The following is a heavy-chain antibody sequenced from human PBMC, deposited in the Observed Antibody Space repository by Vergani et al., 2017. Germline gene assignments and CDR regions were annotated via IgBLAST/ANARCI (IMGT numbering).Heavy chain of an antibody. D-gene: IGHD2-21*02. CDR2: VEDSGYF. Sequence: QVQLQESGPGLVRPSETLSLTCTVSGGSLSGYYWNWIRQTPGEGLEWIGYVEDSGYFNYNPSLKTRVAMSSDTSNNQLSLMLSSLTVADTAVYYCASDCPGEGGDCSAGWYFDLWVRRTLVTVSS. CDR3: ASDCPGEGGDCSAGWYFDL. CDR1: GGSLSGYY. J-gene: IGHJ2*01. V-gene: IGHV4-59*01.